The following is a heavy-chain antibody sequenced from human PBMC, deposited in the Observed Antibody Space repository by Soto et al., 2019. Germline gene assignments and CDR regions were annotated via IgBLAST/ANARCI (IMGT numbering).Heavy chain of an antibody. V-gene: IGHV4-59*01. D-gene: IGHD4-17*01. CDR2: IYYSGST. CDR3: ARGLGVTSNGFDP. CDR1: GGSISSYY. Sequence: QVQLQESGPGLVKPSETLSLTCTVSGGSISSYYWSWIRQPPGKGLPWMGQIYYSGSTNYNPPLKSRITISVDTSKNPFSLELSSVTAADTAVHYWARGLGVTSNGFDPWGQGTLVTGSS. J-gene: IGHJ5*02.